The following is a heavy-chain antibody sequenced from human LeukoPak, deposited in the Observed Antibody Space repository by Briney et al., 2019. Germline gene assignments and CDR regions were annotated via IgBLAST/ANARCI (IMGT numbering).Heavy chain of an antibody. CDR3: ARDVSAGSQFFDY. Sequence: ASVTVSCKASGYTFTNFYMHWVRQAPGQGLEWMGIINPSGGTTTYAQKFQGRVTRTRDTSANTVYMDLSSLRSEDTAVYYCARDVSAGSQFFDYWGQGTLVTVSS. CDR2: INPSGGTT. V-gene: IGHV1-46*01. CDR1: GYTFTNFY. J-gene: IGHJ4*02. D-gene: IGHD6-19*01.